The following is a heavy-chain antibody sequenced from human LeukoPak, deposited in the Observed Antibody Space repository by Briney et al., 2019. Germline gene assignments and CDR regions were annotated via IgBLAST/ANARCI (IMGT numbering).Heavy chain of an antibody. CDR3: ARPRDSSGYYSS. D-gene: IGHD3-22*01. J-gene: IGHJ5*02. CDR1: GGSISSGSYY. Sequence: SETLSLTCTVSGGSISSGSYYWGWIRQPPGKGLEWIGSIYYSGSTYYNPSLKSRVTISVDTSKNQFSLKLSSVTAADTAVYYCARPRDSSGYYSSWGQGTLVTVSS. V-gene: IGHV4-39*01. CDR2: IYYSGST.